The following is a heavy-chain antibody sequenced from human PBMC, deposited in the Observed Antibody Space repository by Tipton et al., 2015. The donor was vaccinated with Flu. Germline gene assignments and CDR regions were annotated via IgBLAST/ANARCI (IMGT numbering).Heavy chain of an antibody. CDR1: GVSIRTTSYH. V-gene: IGHV4-39*01. J-gene: IGHJ4*02. D-gene: IGHD6-19*01. Sequence: LRLSCTVSGVSIRTTSYHWGWIRQPPGKGLEWIASLSYSGSTFYKSSLKSRVTISVDTSKNQFSLKVSSVTAADTAVYYCASHPPPRISVPAPIDNWGQGTLATVSS. CDR2: LSYSGST. CDR3: ASHPPPRISVPAPIDN.